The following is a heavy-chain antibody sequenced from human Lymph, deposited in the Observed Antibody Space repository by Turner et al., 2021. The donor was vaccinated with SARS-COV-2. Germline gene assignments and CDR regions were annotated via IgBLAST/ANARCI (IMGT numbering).Heavy chain of an antibody. CDR2: IIRILGIA. D-gene: IGHD1-26*01. CDR1: AGPFSSYA. CDR3: TRGRLDSYSGSYYSWVDP. Sequence: VQLVQSGAAVQKPGSSVKASCMASAGPFSSYAISWVRQAPGQGLEWRRRIIRILGIANYAQKFQGRVTMTADKSTSTAYMELSSLRSEDTAVYYCTRGRLDSYSGSYYSWVDPWGQGTLVTVSS. V-gene: IGHV1-69*04. J-gene: IGHJ5*02.